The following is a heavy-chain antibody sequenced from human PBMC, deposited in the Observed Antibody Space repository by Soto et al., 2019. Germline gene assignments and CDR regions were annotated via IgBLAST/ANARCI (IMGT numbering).Heavy chain of an antibody. Sequence: EVQLVESGGGLVQPGGSLRLSRAASGFTVSSYEMDWVRQAPGKGLAWVAYISISGGTIYYGDSVEGRFTISRDNADNSLYLQMNSLRAEDTAVYYCTKEKSVINSGYDAFDIWGRGTVVTVSS. D-gene: IGHD5-12*01. CDR2: ISISGGTI. CDR3: TKEKSVINSGYDAFDI. CDR1: GFTVSSYE. V-gene: IGHV3-48*03. J-gene: IGHJ3*02.